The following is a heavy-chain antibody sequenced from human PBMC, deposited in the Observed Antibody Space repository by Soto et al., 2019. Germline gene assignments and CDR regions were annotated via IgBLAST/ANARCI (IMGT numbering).Heavy chain of an antibody. CDR1: GGAISYGGYY. CDR2: IYYSGDT. D-gene: IGHD3-16*02. J-gene: IGHJ4*02. V-gene: IGHV4-31*03. Sequence: SETLSLTCTVSGGAISYGGYYWSWIRQHPGKGLEWIGYIYYSGDTYYNPSLQSRVSISIDMSKSQFSLKLASVTAADTAVYYCASYVWESYRSFELRGQGTLVTVSS. CDR3: ASYVWESYRSFEL.